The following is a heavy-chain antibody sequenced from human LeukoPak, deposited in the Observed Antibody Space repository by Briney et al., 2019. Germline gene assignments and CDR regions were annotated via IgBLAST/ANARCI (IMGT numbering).Heavy chain of an antibody. CDR3: AKDAVGGDSPYYFDY. D-gene: IGHD2-21*02. CDR2: IGGSGKYT. V-gene: IGHV3-23*01. CDR1: GFTFSSYA. J-gene: IGHJ4*02. Sequence: GGSLRLSCAASGFTFSSYAMSWVRQAPGKGLEWVSAIGGSGKYTYYADSVKGRFTISRDNSKNTLYLQMNSLRDEDTALYYCAKDAVGGDSPYYFDYWGQGTLVTVS.